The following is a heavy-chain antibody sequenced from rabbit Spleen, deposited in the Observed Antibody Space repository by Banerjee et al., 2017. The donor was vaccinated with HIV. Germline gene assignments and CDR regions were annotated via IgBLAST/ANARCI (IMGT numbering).Heavy chain of an antibody. Sequence: QEQLVESGGGLVQPGGSLKLSCKASGFDFSNYGVSWVRQAPGKGLEWIGYIDPIFGRTYYANWAKGRFTVSKASSTTVTLQMTSLTAADTATYFCARSANDDNVFNLWGPGTLVTVS. CDR1: GFDFSNYG. CDR3: ARSANDDNVFNL. V-gene: IGHV1S39*01. D-gene: IGHD2-1*01. J-gene: IGHJ4*01. CDR2: IDPIFGRT.